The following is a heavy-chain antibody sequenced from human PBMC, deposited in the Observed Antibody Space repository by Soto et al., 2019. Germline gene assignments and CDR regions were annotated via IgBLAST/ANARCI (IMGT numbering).Heavy chain of an antibody. V-gene: IGHV3-23*01. CDR2: MSGSGGST. J-gene: IGHJ4*02. CDR3: ANREGCGAVDY. CDR1: GFTFSIYA. Sequence: EVQLLESGGGLVQPGGSLRLSCAASGFTFSIYAMTWVRQAPGKGLEWVSGMSGSGGSTYYTDSVKGRFTISRDNSKNTLYLEMNSLRAEDTAVYYCANREGCGAVDYLGQGTLVTVSS. D-gene: IGHD1-26*01.